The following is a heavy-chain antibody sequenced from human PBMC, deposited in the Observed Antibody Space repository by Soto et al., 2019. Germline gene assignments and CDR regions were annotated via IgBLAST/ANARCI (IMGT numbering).Heavy chain of an antibody. V-gene: IGHV3-74*01. D-gene: IGHD3-16*01. J-gene: IGHJ3*01. CDR2: IHSDGRST. Sequence: EVHLVESEGGLVQRGGSLRLSCAASGFTFNYYWMHWVRQAPGQGLVWVSHIHSDGRSTTYADSVKGRFTIPRDNDKDTLDLQMNSLRPEDTAVYCWARGDISAVDLWAQGTTGNVSS. CDR1: GFTFNYYW. CDR3: ARGDISAVDL.